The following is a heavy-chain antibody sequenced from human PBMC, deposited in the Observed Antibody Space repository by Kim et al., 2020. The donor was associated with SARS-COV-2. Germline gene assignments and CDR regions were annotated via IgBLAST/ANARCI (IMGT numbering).Heavy chain of an antibody. V-gene: IGHV1-3*01. CDR2: NT. CDR3: ARVFNDYGDY. Sequence: NTKYPQQFQRTVTITKDTSARTAYMELSSLRSEDTAVYYCARVFNDYGDYWGQGTLVTVSS. J-gene: IGHJ4*02.